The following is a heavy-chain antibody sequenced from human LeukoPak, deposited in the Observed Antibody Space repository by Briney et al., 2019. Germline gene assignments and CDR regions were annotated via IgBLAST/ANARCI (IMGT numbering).Heavy chain of an antibody. D-gene: IGHD3-16*01. J-gene: IGHJ6*02. CDR1: GDSISGSY. Sequence: SETLSLTCTVSGDSISGSYWTWVRQPPGQGLEWIGQIHYSGRANYNPSLKRRITISVDTSKNQMSLTLTSVTAADTAIYYCVKFGVDYDMGVWGQGTTVTVSS. CDR2: IHYSGRA. CDR3: VKFGVDYDMGV. V-gene: IGHV4-59*01.